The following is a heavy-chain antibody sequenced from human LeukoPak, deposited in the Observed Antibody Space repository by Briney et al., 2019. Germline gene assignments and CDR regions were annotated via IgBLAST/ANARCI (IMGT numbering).Heavy chain of an antibody. J-gene: IGHJ4*02. CDR1: GFHFTSYW. Sequence: GESLKISCQGSGFHFTSYWIGWVRQMPGKGLEWMGIIYPGDSETRYSPSFQGQVTISADKSISTAYLQWSSLKASDTAMYYCARRRDLYSGSYYPFDYWGQGTLVTVSS. CDR3: ARRRDLYSGSYYPFDY. D-gene: IGHD1-26*01. V-gene: IGHV5-51*01. CDR2: IYPGDSET.